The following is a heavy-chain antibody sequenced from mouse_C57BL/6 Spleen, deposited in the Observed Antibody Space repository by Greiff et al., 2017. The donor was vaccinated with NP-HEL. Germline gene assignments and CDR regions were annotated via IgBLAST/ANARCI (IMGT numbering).Heavy chain of an antibody. CDR3: ASPIYYDYDHNYAMDY. CDR2: IDPANGNT. Sequence: VQLQQSVAELVRPGASVKLSCTASGFNIKNTYMHWVKQRPEQGLEWIGRIDPANGNTKYAPKVQGKATITADTSSNTAYLQLSSLTSEDTSIYYCASPIYYDYDHNYAMDYWGQGTSVTVSS. V-gene: IGHV14-3*01. D-gene: IGHD2-4*01. J-gene: IGHJ4*01. CDR1: GFNIKNTY.